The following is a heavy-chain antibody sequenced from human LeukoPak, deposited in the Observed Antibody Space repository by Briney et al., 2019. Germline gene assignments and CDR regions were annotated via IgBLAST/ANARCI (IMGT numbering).Heavy chain of an antibody. CDR2: TYTSGST. J-gene: IGHJ4*02. CDR3: ARAGLGAFDY. D-gene: IGHD1-26*01. Sequence: SETLSLTCTVSGGSISSGSYYWSWIRQPAGKGLEWIGRTYTSGSTNYNPSLKSRVTISVDTSKNQFSLKLSSVTAADTAVYYCARAGLGAFDYWGQGTLVTVSS. V-gene: IGHV4-61*02. CDR1: GGSISSGSYY.